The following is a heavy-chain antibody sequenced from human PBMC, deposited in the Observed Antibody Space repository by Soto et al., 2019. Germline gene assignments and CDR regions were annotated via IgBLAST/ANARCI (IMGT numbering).Heavy chain of an antibody. CDR1: GYPFRNYA. D-gene: IGHD3-3*01. Sequence: PGGSPRLCCAASGYPFRNYAMSWVRQAPGKGLEWVSAINGGGVSTYYADSVKGRFTISRDQSKNTIYLQMDSLRVEDTAVYFCTKGGFLGWFLSGGGEECWGRGTLVTVSS. J-gene: IGHJ4*02. CDR2: INGGGVST. V-gene: IGHV3-23*01. CDR3: TKGGFLGWFLSGGGEEC.